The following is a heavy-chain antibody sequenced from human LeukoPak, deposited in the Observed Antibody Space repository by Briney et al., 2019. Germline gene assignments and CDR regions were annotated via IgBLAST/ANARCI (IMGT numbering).Heavy chain of an antibody. Sequence: GESLKISCQGSGYSFTSYWIGWVRQMPGKGLEWMGIMYPLNSDIRYKPSFEGQVTMSADMSIKTAYLQWSSLKASDTAIYYCATTRGGNYHWDYSGQGTLFTVSS. J-gene: IGHJ4*02. V-gene: IGHV5-51*01. CDR1: GYSFTSYW. D-gene: IGHD3-16*01. CDR3: ATTRGGNYHWDY. CDR2: MYPLNSDI.